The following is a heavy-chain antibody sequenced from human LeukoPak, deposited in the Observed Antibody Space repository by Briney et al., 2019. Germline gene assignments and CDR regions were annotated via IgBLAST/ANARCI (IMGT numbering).Heavy chain of an antibody. D-gene: IGHD6-13*01. V-gene: IGHV4-34*01. Sequence: PSXTLSLTCAVYGGSFSGYYWSWIRQPPGKGLEWIGEINHSGSTNYNTSLKRRVTISVDTSKNQFSLKLSSVTAADTAVYYCARGTAAAGKTKFDYWGQGTLVTVSS. CDR3: ARGTAAAGKTKFDY. CDR2: INHSGST. CDR1: GGSFSGYY. J-gene: IGHJ4*02.